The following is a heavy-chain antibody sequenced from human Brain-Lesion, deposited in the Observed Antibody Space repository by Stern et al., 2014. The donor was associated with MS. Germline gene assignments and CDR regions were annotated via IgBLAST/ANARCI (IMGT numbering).Heavy chain of an antibody. D-gene: IGHD5-18*01. V-gene: IGHV3-53*01. CDR2: MYSRGGT. CDR3: ARKTDTAVGGDY. J-gene: IGHJ4*02. Sequence: EVQLGESGGGLIQPGGSLRLSCAASGFSVSTNFMSWVRQAPGKVLEWVSLMYSRGGTNYADSVKGRFTISRDSSKNTLYLQMSDLRAEDTAVYYCARKTDTAVGGDYWGPGTLVTVSS. CDR1: GFSVSTNF.